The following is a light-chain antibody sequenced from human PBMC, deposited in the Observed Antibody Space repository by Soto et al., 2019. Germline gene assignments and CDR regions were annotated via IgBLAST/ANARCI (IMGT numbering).Light chain of an antibody. CDR2: GAS. V-gene: IGKV3-20*01. J-gene: IGKJ2*01. Sequence: EIVLTQSPGTLSLSPGEGVTLSCRASQSVSINYFAWYQQKPGQAPRLLMYGASNRATGIPDRFSGSGSGTDFTLTISRLEPEDFGVYYCQQYGISPLTFGQGTKLEIK. CDR3: QQYGISPLT. CDR1: QSVSINY.